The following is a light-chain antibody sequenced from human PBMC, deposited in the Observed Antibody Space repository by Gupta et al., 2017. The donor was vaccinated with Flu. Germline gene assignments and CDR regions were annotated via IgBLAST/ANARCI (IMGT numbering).Light chain of an antibody. CDR2: WAT. CDR3: KQDYSDHY. V-gene: IGKV4-1*01. J-gene: IGKJ2*01. CDR1: KTVSYNSKNKND. Sequence: VSLGERATISSKSSKTVSYNSKNKNDLDWYQHKPGQPPRWLISWATTREYGVPDGLSGSGSETDFTLTSNSRQDEDVAVYYWKQDYSDHYFGQGTKLEI.